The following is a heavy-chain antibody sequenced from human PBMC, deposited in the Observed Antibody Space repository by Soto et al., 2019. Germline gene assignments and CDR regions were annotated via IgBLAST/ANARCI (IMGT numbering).Heavy chain of an antibody. CDR3: ASKPNYLDY. CDR1: GYTFTSYG. CDR2: ISAHNGNT. J-gene: IGHJ4*02. Sequence: QVQLVQSGAEVKKPGASVKVSCKASGYTFTSYGISWVRQAPGQGVEWMGWISAHNGNTKYAQQLQGRVTMTTDKPTSTPYMELRGLSSDDPAVYYSASKPNYLDYWGQGTLVTVSS. V-gene: IGHV1-18*01.